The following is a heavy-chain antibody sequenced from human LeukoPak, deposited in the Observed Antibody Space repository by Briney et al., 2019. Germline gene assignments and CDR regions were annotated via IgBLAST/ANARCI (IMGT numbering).Heavy chain of an antibody. J-gene: IGHJ4*02. V-gene: IGHV1-2*02. CDR3: ARGSSVLLWFRELLPNY. Sequence: GASVKVSCKASGYTFTGYYMHWLRQAPGQGLEWMGWINPNSGGTNYAQKFQGRVTMTRDTSISTAYMELSRLRSDDTAVYYCARGSSVLLWFRELLPNYWGQGTLVTVSS. CDR1: GYTFTGYY. D-gene: IGHD3-10*01. CDR2: INPNSGGT.